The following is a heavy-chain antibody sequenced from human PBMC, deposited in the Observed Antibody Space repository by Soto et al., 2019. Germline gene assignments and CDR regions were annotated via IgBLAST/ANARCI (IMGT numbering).Heavy chain of an antibody. CDR2: IYYSSST. J-gene: IGHJ5*02. CDR3: ARQRGPMVRGVISNWFDP. D-gene: IGHD3-10*01. Sequence: QLQLQESGPGLVKPSETLSLTCTVSGGSISSSSYYWGWIRQPPGKGLEWIGSIYYSSSTYYNPSLKSRVTISVDTSKTQFPLKLSSVTAADTAVYYCARQRGPMVRGVISNWFDPWGQGTLVTVSS. CDR1: GGSISSSSYY. V-gene: IGHV4-39*01.